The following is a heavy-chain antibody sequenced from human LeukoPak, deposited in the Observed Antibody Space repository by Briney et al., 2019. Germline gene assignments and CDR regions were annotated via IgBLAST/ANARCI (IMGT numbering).Heavy chain of an antibody. CDR3: ARDNRIVGATPFDY. CDR1: GYTFTSYG. J-gene: IGHJ4*02. V-gene: IGHV1-18*01. CDR2: ISAYTGNT. D-gene: IGHD1-26*01. Sequence: ASVKVSCKASGYTFTSYGFSWVRQAPGQGLEWMGWISAYTGNTNYVQKLQGRVTMTTDTSTSTAYMELRSLRSDDTAVYYCARDNRIVGATPFDYWGQGTLVTVSS.